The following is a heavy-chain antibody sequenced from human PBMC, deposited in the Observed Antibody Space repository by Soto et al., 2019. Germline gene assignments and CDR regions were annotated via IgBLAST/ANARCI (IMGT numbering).Heavy chain of an antibody. CDR3: ARGAHDFGDYDAFDI. CDR2: IIPIFGTA. Sequence: QVQLVQSGAEVKKPGSSVKVSCKASGGTFSSYAISWVRQAPGQGLEWMGGIIPIFGTANYAQKFQGRVTITADEYTSTDYMEMRSLRSDDTAVDYCARGAHDFGDYDAFDIWGQGTMVTVSS. V-gene: IGHV1-69*12. D-gene: IGHD4-17*01. CDR1: GGTFSSYA. J-gene: IGHJ3*02.